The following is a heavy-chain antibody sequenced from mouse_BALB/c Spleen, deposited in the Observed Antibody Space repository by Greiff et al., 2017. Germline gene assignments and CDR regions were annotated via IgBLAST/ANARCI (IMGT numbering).Heavy chain of an antibody. CDR2: IYPGSGST. J-gene: IGHJ4*01. D-gene: IGHD2-3*01. V-gene: IGHV1S22*01. CDR3: TRGGYSFYYAMDY. CDR1: GYTFTSYW. Sequence: LQQPGSELVRPGASVKLSCKASGYTFTSYWMHWVKQRPGQGLEWIGNIYPGSGSTNYDEKFKSKATLTVDTSSSTAYMQLSSLTSEDSAVYYRTRGGYSFYYAMDYWGQGTSVTVSS.